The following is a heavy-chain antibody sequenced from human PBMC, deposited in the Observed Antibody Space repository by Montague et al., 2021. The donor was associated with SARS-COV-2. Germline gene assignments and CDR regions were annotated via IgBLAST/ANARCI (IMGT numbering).Heavy chain of an antibody. D-gene: IGHD1-26*01. J-gene: IGHJ5*01. CDR1: GASFSGYY. CDR3: ARGKVGATTGWFDS. Sequence: SETLSLTCAVYGASFSGYYWTWIRQPPGKGLEWIGEVNHSGSSNHNPSLKRRVDTSVDTSKKQFSLKLTSVTAADTAVYYCARGKVGATTGWFDSWGQGTLVTVSS. CDR2: VNHSGSS. V-gene: IGHV4-34*01.